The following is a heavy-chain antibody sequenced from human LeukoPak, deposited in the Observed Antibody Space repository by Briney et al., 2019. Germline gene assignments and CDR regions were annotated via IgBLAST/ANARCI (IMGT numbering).Heavy chain of an antibody. CDR1: GYTSTNYG. D-gene: IGHD2-15*01. V-gene: IGHV1-18*01. Sequence: ASVKVSRKASGYTSTNYGISWVRQAPGQGLEWMGWISPYNGNTYYAQKFQGRVTITTDTTTTTVYMELRSLRSDDTAVYYCARDLDIVVVAAALRHYGLDVWGQGTTVTVSS. CDR2: ISPYNGNT. CDR3: ARDLDIVVVAAALRHYGLDV. J-gene: IGHJ6*02.